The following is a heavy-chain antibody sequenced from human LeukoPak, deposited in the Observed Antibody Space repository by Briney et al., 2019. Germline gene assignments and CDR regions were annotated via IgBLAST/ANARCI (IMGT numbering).Heavy chain of an antibody. V-gene: IGHV1-2*02. CDR2: INPNSGGT. CDR1: GYTFTGYY. Sequence: ASVKVSCKASGYTFTGYYMHWVRQAPGQGLEWMGWINPNSGGTHYAQKFQGRVTMTRNTSISTAYMDLSRLRSDDTAVYYCARRFTTIAAAGTSLSYWGQGTLVTVSS. D-gene: IGHD6-13*01. J-gene: IGHJ4*02. CDR3: ARRFTTIAAAGTSLSY.